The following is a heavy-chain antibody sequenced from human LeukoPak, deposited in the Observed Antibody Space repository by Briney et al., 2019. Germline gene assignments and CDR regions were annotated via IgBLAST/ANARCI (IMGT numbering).Heavy chain of an antibody. D-gene: IGHD3-10*01. J-gene: IGHJ5*02. CDR3: ARGGVLLWFGELLEGGWFDP. V-gene: IGHV4-4*07. Sequence: SETLSLTCTVSGDSINDYFCNWIRQPAGKELEWIGRIFSRGVSTYRPSLSSRVTMSVVTSKNQFSLKLSSVTAADTAVYYCARGGVLLWFGELLEGGWFDPWGQGTLVTVSS. CDR2: IFSRGVS. CDR1: GDSINDYF.